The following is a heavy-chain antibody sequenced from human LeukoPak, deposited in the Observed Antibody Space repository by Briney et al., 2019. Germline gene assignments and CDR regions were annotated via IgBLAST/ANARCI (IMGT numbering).Heavy chain of an antibody. CDR1: GFTFSSNY. CDR2: IYSGGST. Sequence: GGSLRLSCAASGFTFSSNYMSWVRQAPGKGLEWVSVIYSGGSTYYSDSVKGRFTIFRNNSNNTPYLQMNNLRTEDTAVYYCYSMIVLGIRVINDYWGQGTVVTVCS. CDR3: YSMIVLGIRVINDY. V-gene: IGHV3-66*01. D-gene: IGHD3-22*01. J-gene: IGHJ4*02.